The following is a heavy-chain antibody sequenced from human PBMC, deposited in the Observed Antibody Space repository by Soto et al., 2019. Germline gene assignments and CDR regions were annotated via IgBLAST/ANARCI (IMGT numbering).Heavy chain of an antibody. J-gene: IGHJ4*02. D-gene: IGHD6-6*01. CDR1: GYTFTNYY. Sequence: GASVKVSCKASGYTFTNYYMHWVRQAPGQGLEWMGIINVSGGSTSYAQKFQGRVTMTREMSTSTVYMELSSLRSEDTAVYYCARSYSSSFLSPSDYWGQGTLVTVSS. V-gene: IGHV1-46*03. CDR2: INVSGGST. CDR3: ARSYSSSFLSPSDY.